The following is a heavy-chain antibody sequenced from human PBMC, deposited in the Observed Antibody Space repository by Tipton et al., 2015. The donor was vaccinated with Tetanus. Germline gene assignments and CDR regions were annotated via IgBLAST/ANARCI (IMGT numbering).Heavy chain of an antibody. D-gene: IGHD2-21*01. CDR3: ARERIEAFYYHGLDV. CDR1: GGSVSSESYY. V-gene: IGHV4-61*01. CDR2: IYQNGDA. J-gene: IGHJ6*02. Sequence: TLSLTCTVSGGSVSSESYYWAWIRQTPGKGLEWIAYIYQNGDANYNPSLQSRVTISVDTSKNQFSLQLAFVTAADTAIYYCARERIEAFYYHGLDVWGPGTTVTVSS.